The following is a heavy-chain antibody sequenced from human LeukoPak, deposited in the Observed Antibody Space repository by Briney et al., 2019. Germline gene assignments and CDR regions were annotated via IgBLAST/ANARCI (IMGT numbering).Heavy chain of an antibody. J-gene: IGHJ4*02. CDR3: ARRGYSSGWSFDY. D-gene: IGHD6-19*01. Sequence: GGSLRLSCAASGFTFSSYAMSWVRQAPGKGLGWVSYISSSSSTIYYADSVKGRFTISRDNAKNSLYLQMNSLRAEDTAVYYCARRGYSSGWSFDYWGQGTLVTVSS. V-gene: IGHV3-48*01. CDR1: GFTFSSYA. CDR2: ISSSSSTI.